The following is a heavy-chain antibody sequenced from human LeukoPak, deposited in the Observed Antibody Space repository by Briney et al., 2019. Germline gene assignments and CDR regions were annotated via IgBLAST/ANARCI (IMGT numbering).Heavy chain of an antibody. D-gene: IGHD1-26*01. CDR1: GFSFSSYS. V-gene: IGHV3-21*01. J-gene: IGHJ4*02. CDR3: ARGVGATNFDY. Sequence: AGGSLRLSCAASGFSFSSYSMNWVRQAPGKGLEWVSSISSSSSYIYYADSVKGRFTISRDNAKNSLYLQMNSLRAEDTAVYYCARGVGATNFDYWGQGTLVTVSS. CDR2: ISSSSSYI.